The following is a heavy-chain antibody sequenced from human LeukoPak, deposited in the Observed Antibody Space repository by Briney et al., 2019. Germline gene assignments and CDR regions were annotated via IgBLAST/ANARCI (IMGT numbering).Heavy chain of an antibody. CDR1: GLTVSSNY. CDR3: ARDWRIAVAGTFWFDP. Sequence: GGSLRLSCAASGLTVSSNYMNWVRQAPGKGLEWVSSISGSSSYIYYADSVKGRFSISRDNAKNSLYLQMNSLRAEDTAVYYCARDWRIAVAGTFWFDPWGQGTLVTVSS. CDR2: ISGSSSYI. D-gene: IGHD6-19*01. J-gene: IGHJ5*02. V-gene: IGHV3-21*01.